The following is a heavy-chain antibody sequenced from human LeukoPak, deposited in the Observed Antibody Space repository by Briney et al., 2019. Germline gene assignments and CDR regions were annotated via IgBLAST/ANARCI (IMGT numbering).Heavy chain of an antibody. D-gene: IGHD6-19*01. CDR3: AREGSGCYDFDY. CDR2: INSDGSRT. J-gene: IGHJ4*02. V-gene: IGHV3-74*01. Sequence: GPLRLSFAASGFTFSNYWVHWVRPAPGKGLVWVSHINSDGSRTSYADSVKGRFTISRDNAKNTLYLQMNSLRAEDTAVYYCAREGSGCYDFDYWGQGTLVTVSS. CDR1: GFTFSNYW.